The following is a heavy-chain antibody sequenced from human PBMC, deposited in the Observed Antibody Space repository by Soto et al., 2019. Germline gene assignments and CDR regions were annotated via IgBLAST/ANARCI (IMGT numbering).Heavy chain of an antibody. D-gene: IGHD3-10*01. CDR2: ISYDGSNK. Sequence: PGGSLRLSCAASGFTFSSYAMHWVRQAPGKGLEWVAVISYDGSNKYYADSVKGRFTISRDNSKNTLYLQMNSLRAEDTAVYYCARDYYGSFLYYYYGMDVWGQGTTVTVSS. CDR1: GFTFSSYA. V-gene: IGHV3-30-3*01. J-gene: IGHJ6*02. CDR3: ARDYYGSFLYYYYGMDV.